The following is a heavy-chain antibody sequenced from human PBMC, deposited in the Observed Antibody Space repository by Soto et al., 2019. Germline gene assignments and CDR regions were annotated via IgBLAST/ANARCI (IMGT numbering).Heavy chain of an antibody. Sequence: SETLSLTCTVSGDSISSSTYYWTWIRQPPGKGLEWIGNIFYSGITHYNPSLRSRFILSVDTSKNQFSLNLSSVTAADTAVYYCARRKYSGTFWSLGYWGQGIMVTVSS. J-gene: IGHJ4*02. V-gene: IGHV4-39*01. CDR2: IFYSGIT. D-gene: IGHD1-26*01. CDR3: ARRKYSGTFWSLGY. CDR1: GDSISSSTYY.